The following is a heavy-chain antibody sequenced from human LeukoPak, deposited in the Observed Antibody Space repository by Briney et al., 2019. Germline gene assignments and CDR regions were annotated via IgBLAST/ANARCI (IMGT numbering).Heavy chain of an antibody. CDR3: ARDLVVPAARYNWFDP. Sequence: ASVKVSCKASGYTFTSYYMHWVRQAPGQGLEWMGIINPSGGSTSYAQKFRGRVTMTRDTSTSTVYMELSSLRSEDTAVYYCARDLVVPAARYNWFDPWGQGTLVTVSS. J-gene: IGHJ5*02. CDR2: INPSGGST. CDR1: GYTFTSYY. D-gene: IGHD2-2*01. V-gene: IGHV1-46*01.